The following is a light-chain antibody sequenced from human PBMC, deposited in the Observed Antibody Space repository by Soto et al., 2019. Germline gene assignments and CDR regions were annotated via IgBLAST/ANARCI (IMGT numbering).Light chain of an antibody. CDR1: QRITTY. V-gene: IGKV1-39*01. CDR3: QQSDSAIEWT. CDR2: SAS. J-gene: IGKJ1*01. Sequence: QISFSPSSMSACVGDTVTITCRASQRITTYLNWYQQKPGKAPNLLIYSASTLQTGVQSRFSGSGYGTDFTLTISGLQPDDLAPYYFQQSDSAIEWTFGQGTKVDI.